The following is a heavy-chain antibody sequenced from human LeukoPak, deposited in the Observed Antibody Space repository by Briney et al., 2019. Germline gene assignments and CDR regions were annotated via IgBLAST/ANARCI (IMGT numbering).Heavy chain of an antibody. J-gene: IGHJ4*02. CDR2: TYYRSKWYS. D-gene: IGHD2-8*02. CDR3: ARSTGWLNGH. Sequence: SQTLSLTCAISGDSVPSTDAAWNWIRQSPSRGLEWLGRTYYRSKWYSDYAVSVKGRITINPDTSKNQFSLHLKSVTPEDSAVYYCARSTGWLNGHWGQGALVTVSS. CDR1: GDSVPSTDAA. V-gene: IGHV6-1*01.